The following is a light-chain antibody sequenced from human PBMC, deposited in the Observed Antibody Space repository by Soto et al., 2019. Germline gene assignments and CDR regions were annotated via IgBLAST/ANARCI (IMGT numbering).Light chain of an antibody. V-gene: IGKV1-5*01. CDR1: QSITGW. Sequence: DIQMTQSPSTLSASVGDIVTITCRASQSITGWLAWYQQKPGKAPKLLIYDASSLESGVPSTFSGSGSGREYTLTISSLQPDDFATYYCQQYHTYWTFGQGTKVDIK. CDR3: QQYHTYWT. CDR2: DAS. J-gene: IGKJ1*01.